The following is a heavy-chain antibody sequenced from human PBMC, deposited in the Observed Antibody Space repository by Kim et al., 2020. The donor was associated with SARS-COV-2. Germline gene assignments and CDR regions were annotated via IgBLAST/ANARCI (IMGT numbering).Heavy chain of an antibody. CDR3: ASKAYDYVWGSYRQRLDPYYYGMDV. V-gene: IGHV1-69*13. CDR1: GGTFSSYA. CDR2: IIPIFGTA. Sequence: SVKVSCKASGGTFSSYAISWVRQAPGQGLEWMGGIIPIFGTANSAQKFQGRVTITADESTSTAYMQLSSLRSEDTAVYYCASKAYDYVWGSYRQRLDPYYYGMDVWGQGTTVTVSS. J-gene: IGHJ6*02. D-gene: IGHD3-16*02.